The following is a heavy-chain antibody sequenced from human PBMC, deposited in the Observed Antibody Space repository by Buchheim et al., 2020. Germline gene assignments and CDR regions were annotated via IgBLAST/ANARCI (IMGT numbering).Heavy chain of an antibody. CDR1: GFNFGDYA. D-gene: IGHD7-27*01. J-gene: IGHJ2*01. V-gene: IGHV3-49*04. Sequence: EVHLVESGGGLVQPGQSLRLSCSASGFNFGDYAMTWVRQAPGKGLEWVGLIRNKAYGGTTAYGASVKGRFTISRDNSRSIAYLKMNSMGNEDTAVYYCTRGCIESTGAGWYIDLWGRGT. CDR2: IRNKAYGGTT. CDR3: TRGCIESTGAGWYIDL.